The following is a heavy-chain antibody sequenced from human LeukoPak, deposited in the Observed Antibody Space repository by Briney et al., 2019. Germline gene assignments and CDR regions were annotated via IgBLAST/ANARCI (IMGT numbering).Heavy chain of an antibody. Sequence: GRSLRLSCAASGFTFSSYGMHWVRQAPGKGLEWVAVISYDGSNKYYADSVKGRFTISRDNSKNTLYLQMNSLRAEDTAVYYCAREEGCSRGSCYRVRYDYWGQGTLVTVSS. CDR1: GFTFSSYG. CDR2: ISYDGSNK. D-gene: IGHD2-15*01. V-gene: IGHV3-30*03. CDR3: AREEGCSRGSCYRVRYDY. J-gene: IGHJ4*02.